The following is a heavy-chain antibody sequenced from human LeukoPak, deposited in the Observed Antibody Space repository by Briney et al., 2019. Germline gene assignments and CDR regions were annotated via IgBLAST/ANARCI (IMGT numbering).Heavy chain of an antibody. J-gene: IGHJ4*02. CDR3: AKRTSGSSWYSSDS. V-gene: IGHV3-23*01. Sequence: GGSLRLSCAASGFTFSSFAMNWVRQAPGKGLQWVSTMSGDATSTYYADSVKGRFTISRDNSKNTLYLQMNSLRADDTAVYYCAKRTSGSSWYSSDSWGQGTLVTVSS. CDR1: GFTFSSFA. CDR2: MSGDATST. D-gene: IGHD6-13*01.